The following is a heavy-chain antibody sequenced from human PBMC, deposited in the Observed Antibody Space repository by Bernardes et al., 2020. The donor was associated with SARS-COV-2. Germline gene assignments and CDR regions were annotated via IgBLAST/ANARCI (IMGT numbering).Heavy chain of an antibody. D-gene: IGHD6-19*01. J-gene: IGHJ3*02. V-gene: IGHV3-33*08. CDR3: ARGEQWLEDAFDI. CDR2: IWYDGSNK. CDR1: GFTFSSYG. Sequence: GGSLRLSRAASGFTFSSYGMHWVRQAPGKGLEWVAVIWYDGSNKYYADSVKGRFTISRDNSKNTLYLQMNSLRAEDTAVYYCARGEQWLEDAFDIWGQGTMVTVSS.